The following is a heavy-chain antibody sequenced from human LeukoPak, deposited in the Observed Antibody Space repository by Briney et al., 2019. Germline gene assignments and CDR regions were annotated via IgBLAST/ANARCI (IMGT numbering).Heavy chain of an antibody. D-gene: IGHD2-2*01. V-gene: IGHV3-23*01. J-gene: IGHJ3*02. CDR1: GFTFSSYA. CDR2: ISGSGGST. CDR3: AIDPRGYCSSTSCYAFDI. Sequence: GGSQRLSCAASGFTFSSYAMSWVRQAPGKGLEWVSAISGSGGSTYYADSVKGRFTISRDNSKNTLYLQMNSLRAEDTAVYYCAIDPRGYCSSTSCYAFDIWGQGTMVTVSS.